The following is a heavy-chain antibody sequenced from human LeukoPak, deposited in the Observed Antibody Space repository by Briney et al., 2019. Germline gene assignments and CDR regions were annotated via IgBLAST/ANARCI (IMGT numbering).Heavy chain of an antibody. D-gene: IGHD1-26*01. V-gene: IGHV1-3*01. J-gene: IGHJ6*02. CDR3: ARFLGGSYGMDV. CDR2: INAGNGNT. Sequence: ASVKVSCKASGYTFTSYAMHWVRQAPGQRLEWLGWINAGNGNTKYSQKFQGRVTITRDTSASTAYMELSSLRSEDTAVYYCARFLGGSYGMDVWGQGTTVTVSS. CDR1: GYTFTSYA.